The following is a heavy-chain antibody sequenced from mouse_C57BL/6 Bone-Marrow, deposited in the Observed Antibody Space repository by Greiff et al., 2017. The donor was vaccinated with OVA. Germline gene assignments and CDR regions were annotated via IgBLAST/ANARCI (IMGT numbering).Heavy chain of an antibody. CDR3: ASQRLRRTRYAMDY. D-gene: IGHD2-2*01. V-gene: IGHV14-3*01. Sequence: VQLQQSVAELVRPGASVKLSCTASGFNIKNTYMHWVKQRPEQGLEWIGRIDPANGNTKYAPKFQGKSTITADTSSNPASLHISSLTSEDTAMYYCASQRLRRTRYAMDYWGQGTSVTVSS. J-gene: IGHJ4*01. CDR1: GFNIKNTY. CDR2: IDPANGNT.